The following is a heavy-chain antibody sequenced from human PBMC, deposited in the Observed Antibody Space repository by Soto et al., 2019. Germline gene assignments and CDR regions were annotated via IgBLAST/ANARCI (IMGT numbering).Heavy chain of an antibody. Sequence: QVQLVQSGAEVKKPGASVKVSCKASGYTFTSYGISWVRQAPGQGLEWMGGISAYNGNTNYAQKLQGRVTMTTDTSTSTAYMELRSLRSDDTAVYYCARVRITIFGVVISSWGFFDYWGQGTLVTVSS. J-gene: IGHJ4*02. CDR3: ARVRITIFGVVISSWGFFDY. V-gene: IGHV1-18*01. D-gene: IGHD3-3*01. CDR2: ISAYNGNT. CDR1: GYTFTSYG.